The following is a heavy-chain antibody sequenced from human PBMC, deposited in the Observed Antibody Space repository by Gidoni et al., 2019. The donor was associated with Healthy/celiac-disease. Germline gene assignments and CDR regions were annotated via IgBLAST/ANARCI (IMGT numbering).Heavy chain of an antibody. D-gene: IGHD2-15*01. CDR3: AREGYCSGGSCYPAYGMDV. Sequence: QVQLGQSGAEVKKPGSSVKVSCKAAGGTFSSYASSWVRQAPGQGLEWMGGLIPIFGTANYAQKFQGRVTIPADESTSTAYMELSSLRSEDTAVYYCAREGYCSGGSCYPAYGMDVWGQGTTVTVSS. CDR1: GGTFSSYA. V-gene: IGHV1-69*01. J-gene: IGHJ6*02. CDR2: LIPIFGTA.